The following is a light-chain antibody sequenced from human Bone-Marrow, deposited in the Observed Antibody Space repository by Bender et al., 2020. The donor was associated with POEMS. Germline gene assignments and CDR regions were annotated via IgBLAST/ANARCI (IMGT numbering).Light chain of an antibody. CDR1: QLGDQY. V-gene: IGLV3-1*01. Sequence: SYGLTQPPSVSVSPGHTANITCSGDQLGDQYASWYQLKPGQSPVLVIYEDNQRPSGIPERFSCSNSGNIATLTISGTQALDEADYYCQAWDTSSVVFGGGTKLTVL. CDR3: QAWDTSSVV. J-gene: IGLJ2*01. CDR2: EDN.